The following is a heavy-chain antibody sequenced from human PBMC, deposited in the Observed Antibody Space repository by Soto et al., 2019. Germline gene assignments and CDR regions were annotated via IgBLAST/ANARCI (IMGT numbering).Heavy chain of an antibody. V-gene: IGHV4-4*07. CDR2: IYASGRT. J-gene: IGHJ5*02. CDR1: GVSITPYF. Sequence: QVQLQESGPGLVKPSETLSLTCTVSGVSITPYFWSWIRQPAGKAPEWVGHIYASGRTTYNPSLKSRVTMFVSQTQVSLRLTSVTAADTAVYYCARDDFCSSDNCRIGNWFDPWGQGTPVTVTS. CDR3: ARDDFCSSDNCRIGNWFDP. D-gene: IGHD2-2*01.